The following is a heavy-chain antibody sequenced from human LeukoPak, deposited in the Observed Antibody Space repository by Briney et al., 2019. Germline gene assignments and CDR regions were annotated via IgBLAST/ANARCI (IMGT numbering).Heavy chain of an antibody. CDR3: AKFGCRSSTSCPIDY. Sequence: GGSLRLSCAASGFTFSSYGMHWVRQAPGKGLEWVAFIRYDGSNKYYADSVKGRFTISRDNSKNTLYLQMNSLRAEDTAVYYCAKFGCRSSTSCPIDYWGQGTLVTVSS. J-gene: IGHJ4*02. D-gene: IGHD2-2*01. CDR1: GFTFSSYG. V-gene: IGHV3-30*02. CDR2: IRYDGSNK.